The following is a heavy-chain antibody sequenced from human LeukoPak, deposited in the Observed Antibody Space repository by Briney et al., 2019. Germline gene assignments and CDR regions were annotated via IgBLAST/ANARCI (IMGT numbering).Heavy chain of an antibody. V-gene: IGHV3-48*02. CDR3: ARDWGGLTYYYDSSGADY. Sequence: GGSLRLSCAASGFTFSSYSMNWVRQAPGKGLEWVSYISSSSSTIYYADSVKGRFTISRDNAKNSLYLQMNSLRDEDTAVYYCARDWGGLTYYYDSSGADYWGQGTLVTVSS. D-gene: IGHD3-22*01. J-gene: IGHJ4*02. CDR1: GFTFSSYS. CDR2: ISSSSSTI.